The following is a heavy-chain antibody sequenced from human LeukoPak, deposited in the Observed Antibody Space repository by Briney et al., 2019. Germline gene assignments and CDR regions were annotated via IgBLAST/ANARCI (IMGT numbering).Heavy chain of an antibody. CDR2: IYYSGST. D-gene: IGHD2-2*01. J-gene: IGHJ6*02. Sequence: SETLSLTCTVSGGSISSSSYYWGWIRQPPGKGLEWIGSIYYSGSTYYNPSLKSRVTISVDTSKNQFSLKLSSVTAADTAVYYCARDYVVPAALYYYYGMDVWGQGTTVTVSS. CDR1: GGSISSSSYY. V-gene: IGHV4-39*02. CDR3: ARDYVVPAALYYYYGMDV.